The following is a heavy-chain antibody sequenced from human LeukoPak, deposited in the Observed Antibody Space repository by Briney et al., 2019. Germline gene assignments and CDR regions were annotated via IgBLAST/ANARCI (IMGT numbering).Heavy chain of an antibody. D-gene: IGHD6-19*01. J-gene: IGHJ3*02. CDR1: GFTVSSHY. Sequence: RGSLRLACAASGFTVSSHYMSWVRQAPGKGLEWVAVTHSGGSTYHADSVKGRFTISRDSSKNTVYLQMNSMRVEDTAVYYCASLAGDIWGQGTMVTVSS. CDR3: ASLAGDI. V-gene: IGHV3-66*02. CDR2: THSGGST.